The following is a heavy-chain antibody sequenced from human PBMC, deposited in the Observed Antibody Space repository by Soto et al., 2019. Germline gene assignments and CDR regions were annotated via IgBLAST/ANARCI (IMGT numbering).Heavy chain of an antibody. CDR3: ATGRVNYDFWSGYYVYYYYGMDV. J-gene: IGHJ6*02. V-gene: IGHV1-69*13. D-gene: IGHD3-3*01. CDR1: GGTFSSYA. CDR2: IIPIFGTA. Sequence: GASVKVSCKASGGTFSSYAISWVRQAPGQGLEWMGEIIPIFGTANYAQKFQGRVTITADESTSTAYMELSSLRSEDTAVYYCATGRVNYDFWSGYYVYYYYGMDVWGQGTTVTVSS.